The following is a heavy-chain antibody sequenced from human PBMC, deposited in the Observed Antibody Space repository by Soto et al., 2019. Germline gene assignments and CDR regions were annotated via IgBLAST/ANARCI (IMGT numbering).Heavy chain of an antibody. CDR2: ISYDGSNK. J-gene: IGHJ6*02. D-gene: IGHD6-13*01. Sequence: GGSLRLSCAASGFTFSSYAMHWVRQAPGKGLEWVAVISYDGSNKYYADSVKGRFTISRDNSKNTLYLQMNSLRAEDTAVYYCARTLGIAAARMDYGMDVWGQGTTVTVSS. V-gene: IGHV3-30-3*01. CDR1: GFTFSSYA. CDR3: ARTLGIAAARMDYGMDV.